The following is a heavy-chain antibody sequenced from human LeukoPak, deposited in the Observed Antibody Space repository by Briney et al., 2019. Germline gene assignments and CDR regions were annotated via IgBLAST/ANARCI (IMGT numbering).Heavy chain of an antibody. V-gene: IGHV4-34*01. D-gene: IGHD3-16*02. CDR2: INHSGST. CDR1: GGSFSGYY. Sequence: SETLSLTCAVYGGSFSGYYWSWIRQPPGKGLEWIGEINHSGSTNYNPSLKSRVTISVDTSKNQFSLKLSSVTAADTAVYYCARVYYIWGSYRPTYYFDYWGQGTLVTVSS. J-gene: IGHJ4*02. CDR3: ARVYYIWGSYRPTYYFDY.